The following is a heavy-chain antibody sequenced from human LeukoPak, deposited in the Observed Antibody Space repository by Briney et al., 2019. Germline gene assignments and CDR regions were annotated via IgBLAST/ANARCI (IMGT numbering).Heavy chain of an antibody. D-gene: IGHD5-24*01. V-gene: IGHV3-53*01. CDR1: GFTVSSNY. Sequence: PGGSLRLSCAASGFTVSSNYMSWVRQAPGKGLKWVSVIYSGGSTYYADSVKGRFTISRDNSKNTLYLHMNSLRAEDTAVYYCAREQSPSGMDVWGQGTTVTVSS. CDR3: AREQSPSGMDV. J-gene: IGHJ6*02. CDR2: IYSGGST.